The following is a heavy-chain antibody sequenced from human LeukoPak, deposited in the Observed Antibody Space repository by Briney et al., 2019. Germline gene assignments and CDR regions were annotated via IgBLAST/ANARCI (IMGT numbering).Heavy chain of an antibody. CDR2: IKQDGSEK. Sequence: GGSLRLSCAASGFTFSSYWMSWVRQAPGKGLEWVANIKQDGSEKYYVDSVKGRFTISRDNAKNSLYLQMNSLRAEDTAVYYCARDGSTAPEPFDYWGQGTLVTVSS. D-gene: IGHD1-14*01. V-gene: IGHV3-7*01. CDR1: GFTFSSYW. J-gene: IGHJ4*02. CDR3: ARDGSTAPEPFDY.